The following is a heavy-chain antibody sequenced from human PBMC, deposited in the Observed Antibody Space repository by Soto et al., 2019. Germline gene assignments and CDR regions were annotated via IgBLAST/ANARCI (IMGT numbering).Heavy chain of an antibody. CDR3: ARDHVKAAGIYFGC. D-gene: IGHD6-25*01. CDR2: IIPLFGTA. CDR1: GGTFSKDP. V-gene: IGHV1-69*01. Sequence: QVQLVQSGAEVKRPGSSVKISCKASGGTFSKDPISWVRQAPGQGLEWMGAIIPLFGTANYARKFQGRVTSTADESTNTAYMSLSSLRSEDSAVYYCARDHVKAAGIYFGCWCQGTLVIVSS. J-gene: IGHJ4*02.